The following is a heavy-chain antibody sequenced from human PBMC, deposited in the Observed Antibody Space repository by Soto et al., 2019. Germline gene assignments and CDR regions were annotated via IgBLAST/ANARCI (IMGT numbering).Heavy chain of an antibody. V-gene: IGHV3-21*01. CDR2: INGRGNYI. J-gene: IGHJ4*02. CDR1: GFTFSTYN. Sequence: GGSLRLSCAASGFTFSTYNMNWVRQAPGKGLEWVSSINGRGNYIYYTDAVKGRFTISRDNAKTSLYLQMNSLRAEDTAVYYCAREDGIVGATSAFDYWGQGTLVTVSS. D-gene: IGHD1-26*01. CDR3: AREDGIVGATSAFDY.